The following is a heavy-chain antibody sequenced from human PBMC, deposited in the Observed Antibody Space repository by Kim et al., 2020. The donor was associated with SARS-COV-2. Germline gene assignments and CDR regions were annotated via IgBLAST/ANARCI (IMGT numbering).Heavy chain of an antibody. J-gene: IGHJ4*02. CDR2: ISYDGSNK. Sequence: GGSLRLSCAASGFTFSSYAMHWVRQAPGKGLEWVAVISYDGSNKYYADSVKGRFTISRDNSKNTLYLQMNSLRAEDTAMYYCARGHGPIDYWGQGTLVT. CDR3: ARGHGPIDY. CDR1: GFTFSSYA. V-gene: IGHV3-30*04.